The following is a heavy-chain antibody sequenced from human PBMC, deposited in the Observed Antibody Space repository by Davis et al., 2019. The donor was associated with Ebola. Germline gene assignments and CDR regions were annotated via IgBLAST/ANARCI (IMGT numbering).Heavy chain of an antibody. CDR2: ITART. J-gene: IGHJ4*02. CDR1: GFTFSSSA. D-gene: IGHD2-21*01. CDR3: ARSRLGIGGGDYYFDY. Sequence: GESLKISCAASGFTFSSSAMTCVCQAPGKGLEWVSSITARTYYADSVKGRFTISRDNSKSTLYLQMNSLIAEDTAVYYCARSRLGIGGGDYYFDYWGQGTLVTVSS. V-gene: IGHV3-23*01.